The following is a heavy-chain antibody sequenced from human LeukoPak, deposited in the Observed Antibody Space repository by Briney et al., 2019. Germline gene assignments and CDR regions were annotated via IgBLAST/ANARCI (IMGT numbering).Heavy chain of an antibody. CDR2: ISSGTDSYI. Sequence: GGSLRLSCVVSGFSFSSYSMNWVRQAPGKGLEWVSTISSGTDSYIYYADSVRGRFTISRDNAKNSLYLQMNSLRAEDTGVYYCARCSGVFGSSDYWGQGTLVTVSS. J-gene: IGHJ4*02. D-gene: IGHD6-6*01. CDR1: GFSFSSYS. V-gene: IGHV3-21*01. CDR3: ARCSGVFGSSDY.